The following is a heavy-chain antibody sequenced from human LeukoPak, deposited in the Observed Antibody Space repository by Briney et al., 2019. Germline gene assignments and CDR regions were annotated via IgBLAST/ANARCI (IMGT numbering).Heavy chain of an antibody. CDR1: GLTFSSYL. V-gene: IGHV3-74*01. J-gene: IGHJ4*02. CDR2: INSDGSST. Sequence: GGSLRLSCAASGLTFSSYLMHWVRQAPGKGLVWVSRINSDGSSTSYADSVKGRFTISRDNAKNTLHLQMNSLRAEDTAVYYCAENYYDSSGYFGYWGQGTLVTVSS. D-gene: IGHD3-22*01. CDR3: AENYYDSSGYFGY.